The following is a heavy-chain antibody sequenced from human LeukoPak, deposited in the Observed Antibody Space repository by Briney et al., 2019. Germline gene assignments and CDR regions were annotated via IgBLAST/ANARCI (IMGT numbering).Heavy chain of an antibody. CDR1: GFIFSTYS. V-gene: IGHV3-21*01. CDR2: ISTSSNYI. Sequence: PGGSLRLSCAASGFIFSTYSMNWVRQAPGKGLEWVSFISTSSNYIYYADSVKGRFTISRDNAKNSLYLQMNNLRAEDTAVYYCARDGGGYFGYWGQGTLVTVSS. J-gene: IGHJ4*02. CDR3: ARDGGGYFGY. D-gene: IGHD3-16*01.